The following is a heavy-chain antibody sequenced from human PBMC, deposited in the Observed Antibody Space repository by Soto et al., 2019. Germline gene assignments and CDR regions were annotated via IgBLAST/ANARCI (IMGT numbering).Heavy chain of an antibody. D-gene: IGHD5-18*01. J-gene: IGHJ4*02. CDR1: GFTFSSYA. V-gene: IGHV3-64D*06. CDR3: VKAGGTAMAYYFDY. Sequence: GWSLRLSCSASGFTFSSYAMHWVRQAPGKGLEYVSAISSNGGSTYYADSVKGRFTISRDNSKNTLYLQMSSLRAEDTAVYYCVKAGGTAMAYYFDYWGQGTLVTVSS. CDR2: ISSNGGST.